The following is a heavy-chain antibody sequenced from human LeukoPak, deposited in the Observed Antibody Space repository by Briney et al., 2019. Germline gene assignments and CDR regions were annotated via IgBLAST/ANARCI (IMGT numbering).Heavy chain of an antibody. V-gene: IGHV4-39*07. D-gene: IGHD3-10*01. CDR3: ARVDGSGTYLYYFDY. CDR1: GGSISSSSYY. CDR2: IYDSGST. J-gene: IGHJ4*02. Sequence: PSETLSLTCTVSGGSISSSSYYWGWIRQPPGKGPEWIGSIYDSGSTYHNPSLKSRVTISVDTSKNQFSLKLSPVTAADTAVYYCARVDGSGTYLYYFDYWGQGTLVTVSS.